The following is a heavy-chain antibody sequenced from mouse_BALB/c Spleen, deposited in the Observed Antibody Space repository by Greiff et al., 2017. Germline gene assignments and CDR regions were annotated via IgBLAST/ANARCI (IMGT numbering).Heavy chain of an antibody. CDR2: IWRGGST. D-gene: IGHD2-3*01. J-gene: IGHJ3*01. V-gene: IGHV2-5-1*01. Sequence: VQLQQSGPSLVQPSQSLSITCTVSGFSLTSYGVHWVRQSPGKGLEWLGVIWRGGSTDYNAAFMSRLSITKDNSKSQVFFKMNSLQADDTAIYYCAKQGYDGYYVAYWGQGTLVTVSA. CDR3: AKQGYDGYYVAY. CDR1: GFSLTSYG.